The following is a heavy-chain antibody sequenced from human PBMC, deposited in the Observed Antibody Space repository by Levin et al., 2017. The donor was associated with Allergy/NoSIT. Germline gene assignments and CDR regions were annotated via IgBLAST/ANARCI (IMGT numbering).Heavy chain of an antibody. J-gene: IGHJ4*02. CDR3: ARLVYSSGWDFDY. CDR1: GGSISSYY. Sequence: RTSETLSLTCTVSGGSISSYYWSWIRQPPGKGLEWIGYIYYSGSTNYNPSLKSRVTISVDTSKNQFSLKLSSVTAADTAVYYCARLVYSSGWDFDYWGQGTLVTVSS. D-gene: IGHD6-19*01. V-gene: IGHV4-59*08. CDR2: IYYSGST.